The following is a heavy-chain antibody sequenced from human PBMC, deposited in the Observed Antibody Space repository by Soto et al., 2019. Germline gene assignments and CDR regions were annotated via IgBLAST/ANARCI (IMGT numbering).Heavy chain of an antibody. D-gene: IGHD3-22*01. J-gene: IGHJ4*02. CDR2: INAGNGNT. CDR1: GYTFTSYA. Sequence: QVQLVQSGAEEKKPGASVKVSCKASGYTFTSYAMHWVRQAPGQRLEWMGWINAGNGNTKYSQKFQGRVTITRDTSASTAYMELSSLRSEDTAVYYCAMSSGYYLIDDYWGQVTLVTVSS. V-gene: IGHV1-3*05. CDR3: AMSSGYYLIDDY.